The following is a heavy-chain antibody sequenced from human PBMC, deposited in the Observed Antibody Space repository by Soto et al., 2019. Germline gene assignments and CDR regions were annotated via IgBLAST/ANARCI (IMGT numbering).Heavy chain of an antibody. CDR1: GGSISSYY. J-gene: IGHJ6*03. Sequence: SVTLSLTSTVSGGSISSYYWSWIRQTPGKGLEWIGYIYYSGSTNYNPSLKSRVTISVDTSKNQFSLKLSSVTAADTAVYYCARARTSYGYDYYYYMDVWGKGTTVTVSS. CDR2: IYYSGST. CDR3: ARARTSYGYDYYYYMDV. D-gene: IGHD5-18*01. V-gene: IGHV4-59*01.